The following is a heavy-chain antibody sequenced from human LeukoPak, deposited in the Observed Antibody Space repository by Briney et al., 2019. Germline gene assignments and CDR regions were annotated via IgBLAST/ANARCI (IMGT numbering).Heavy chain of an antibody. CDR2: ISGSGGST. V-gene: IGHV3-23*01. J-gene: IGHJ5*02. Sequence: GGSLRLSCAASGFTLSSYAMSWVRQAPGKGLEWVSAISGSGGSTYYADSVKGRFTISRDNSKNTLYLQMNSLRAEDTAVYYCAKNTYYYGSGSYSWFDPWGQGTLVTVSS. D-gene: IGHD3-10*01. CDR1: GFTLSSYA. CDR3: AKNTYYYGSGSYSWFDP.